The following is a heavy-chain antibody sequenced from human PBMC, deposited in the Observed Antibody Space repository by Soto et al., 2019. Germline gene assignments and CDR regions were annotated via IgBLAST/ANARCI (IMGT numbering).Heavy chain of an antibody. J-gene: IGHJ4*02. CDR2: IYYSGHS. D-gene: IGHD2-21*01. Sequence: SETLSLTCTVSGGSISGSPNYWGWIRQPPGKGLEWIANIYYSGHSYYNPSLTSRATISVDTSRNQFSLRLISVTAADTAVYFCASRKDGYNLVLDYWGQGTLVTVSS. V-gene: IGHV4-39*01. CDR3: ASRKDGYNLVLDY. CDR1: GGSISGSPNY.